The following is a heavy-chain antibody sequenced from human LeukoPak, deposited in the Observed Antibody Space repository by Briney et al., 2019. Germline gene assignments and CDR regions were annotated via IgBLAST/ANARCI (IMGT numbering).Heavy chain of an antibody. D-gene: IGHD4-23*01. CDR2: FDPEVGET. CDR1: GYTLTELS. CDR3: ATDHGGRYWYFDL. V-gene: IGHV1-24*01. J-gene: IGHJ2*01. Sequence: GASVKVSCKVSGYTLTELSMHWVRQAPGKGLEWMGGFDPEVGETIYAQKFQGRVTMTEDTSTDTAYMELSSLRSEDTAVYYCATDHGGRYWYFDLWGRGTLVTVSS.